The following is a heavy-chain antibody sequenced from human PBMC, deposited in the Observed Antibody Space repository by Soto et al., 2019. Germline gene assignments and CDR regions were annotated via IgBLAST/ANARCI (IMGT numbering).Heavy chain of an antibody. Sequence: PSETLSLTCTVSGGSISSGGYYWSWIRQHPGKGLEWIGFIYYSGSTYYNPSLKSRVTISVDTSKNQFSLKLSSVTAADTAVYYCARQIYYGSEFDIWGQGTMVTVSS. V-gene: IGHV4-31*03. CDR2: IYYSGST. J-gene: IGHJ3*02. D-gene: IGHD3-10*01. CDR1: GGSISSGGYY. CDR3: ARQIYYGSEFDI.